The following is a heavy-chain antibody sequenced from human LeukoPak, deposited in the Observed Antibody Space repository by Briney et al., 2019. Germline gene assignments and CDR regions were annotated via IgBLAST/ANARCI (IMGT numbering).Heavy chain of an antibody. Sequence: PSETLSLTCTVSGYSISSGYYWGWIRQPPGKGLEWIGRIYHSGSTYYNPSLKSRVTISVDTSKNQFSLKPSSVTAADTAVYYCARITPGGDRRYYYYGMDVWGQGTTVTVSS. D-gene: IGHD3-16*01. CDR3: ARITPGGDRRYYYYGMDV. J-gene: IGHJ6*02. CDR1: GYSISSGYY. CDR2: IYHSGST. V-gene: IGHV4-38-2*02.